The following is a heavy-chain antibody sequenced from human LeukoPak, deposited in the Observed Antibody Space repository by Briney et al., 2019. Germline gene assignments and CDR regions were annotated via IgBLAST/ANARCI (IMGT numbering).Heavy chain of an antibody. CDR3: SRSLDY. CDR2: INQDGNIQ. J-gene: IGHJ4*02. CDR1: GFPFSDYW. Sequence: PGGSLRLSCAASGFPFSDYWMDWVRQAPGKGMEWVANINQDGNIQYYAGSVKGRFTISRNNAKNSLSLQMYSLRAEDTAIYFCSRSLDYLGQGALVTVSS. V-gene: IGHV3-7*01.